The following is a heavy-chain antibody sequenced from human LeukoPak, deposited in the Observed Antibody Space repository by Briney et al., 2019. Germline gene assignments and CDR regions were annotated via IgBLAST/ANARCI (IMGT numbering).Heavy chain of an antibody. J-gene: IGHJ4*02. Sequence: PGGSLRLSCAASGFTFSSYGMHWVRQAPGKGLEWVAVISYDGSNKYYADSVKGRFTISRDNSKNTPYLQMNSLRAEDTAVYYCAKGLSYYDSSEPDYWGQGTLVTVSS. CDR1: GFTFSSYG. D-gene: IGHD3-22*01. CDR2: ISYDGSNK. V-gene: IGHV3-30*18. CDR3: AKGLSYYDSSEPDY.